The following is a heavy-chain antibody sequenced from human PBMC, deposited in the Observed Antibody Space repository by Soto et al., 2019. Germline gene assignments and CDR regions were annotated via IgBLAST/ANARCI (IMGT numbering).Heavy chain of an antibody. J-gene: IGHJ5*01. CDR3: ARHHGPTTSENWFAF. Sequence: ASVKVSCKASGDTFFTDEISWVRQAPGQGLEWMGWISTYSGDTKYAQKFQGRVTMTTDTSTTTAYLELRSLRSDDTAVYYCARHHGPTTSENWFAFSGQGPMVTVSS. CDR1: GDTFFTDE. D-gene: IGHD5-12*01. CDR2: ISTYSGDT. V-gene: IGHV1-18*01.